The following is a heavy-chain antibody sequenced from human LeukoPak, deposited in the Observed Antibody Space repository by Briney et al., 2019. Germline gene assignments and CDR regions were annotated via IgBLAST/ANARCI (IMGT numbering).Heavy chain of an antibody. D-gene: IGHD3-3*01. J-gene: IGHJ6*03. CDR2: INPSGGSA. Sequence: ASVKDSCKASGYTFTSHHMHWVRQAPGQGLEWMGIINPSGGSATYAQKVQGRVTMTRDMSTSKVYMNLSSLRSEDTAVYFSSRRRHTIFGTDPYYYYYMDVWGKGTTVTVSS. CDR3: SRRRHTIFGTDPYYYYYMDV. CDR1: GYTFTSHH. V-gene: IGHV1-46*01.